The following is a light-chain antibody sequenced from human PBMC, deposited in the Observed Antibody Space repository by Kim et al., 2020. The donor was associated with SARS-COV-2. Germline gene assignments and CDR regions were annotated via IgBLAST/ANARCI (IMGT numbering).Light chain of an antibody. V-gene: IGLV4-69*01. Sequence: GASVKLTCTLSRGHSSYAIAWHQQQPEKGPRYLMKLNSDGSHSKGDGIPDRFSGSSSGAERYLTISSLQSEDEADYYCQTWGTAVVFGGGTQLTVL. CDR1: RGHSSYA. CDR3: QTWGTAVV. CDR2: LNSDGSH. J-gene: IGLJ2*01.